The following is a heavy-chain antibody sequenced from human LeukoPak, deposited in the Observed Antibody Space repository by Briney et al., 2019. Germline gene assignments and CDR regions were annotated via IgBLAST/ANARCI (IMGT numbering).Heavy chain of an antibody. D-gene: IGHD3-10*01. Sequence: GGSLRLSCAASGFTFSSYEMNWVRQAPGKGLEWVSYISSSGSTIYYADSVKGRFTISRDNAKNSLYLQMNSLRAEDTAVYYCARAWPKQWYYYGSGSASSFDYWGQGTLVTVSS. J-gene: IGHJ4*02. CDR2: ISSSGSTI. V-gene: IGHV3-48*03. CDR1: GFTFSSYE. CDR3: ARAWPKQWYYYGSGSASSFDY.